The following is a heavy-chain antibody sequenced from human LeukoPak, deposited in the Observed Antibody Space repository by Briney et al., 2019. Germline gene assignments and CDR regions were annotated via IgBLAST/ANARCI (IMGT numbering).Heavy chain of an antibody. CDR2: INSDGST. J-gene: IGHJ6*02. CDR3: AKSAAAGDHYYGMDV. Sequence: RGSLRHSCAASGFTFSSYAMSWVRQAPGKGLGWASTINSDGSTYYADSVKGRFTISRDNSNALYLQMNSLRAEDTAVYYCAKSAAAGDHYYGMDVWGQGTTVTVSS. CDR1: GFTFSSYA. D-gene: IGHD6-13*01. V-gene: IGHV3-23*01.